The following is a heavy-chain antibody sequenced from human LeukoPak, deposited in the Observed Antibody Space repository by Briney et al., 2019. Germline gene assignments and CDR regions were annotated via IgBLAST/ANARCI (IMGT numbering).Heavy chain of an antibody. V-gene: IGHV3-43*02. CDR3: AKTPPSYGR. CDR2: ISGDGATT. Sequence: GGSLRLSCAASGFTFSSYAMSWVRQAPGKGLEWVSLISGDGATTYYADSVKGRFTISRDNSKNSLYLQMSSLRTEDTALYYCAKTPPSYGRWGQGTLVTVSS. D-gene: IGHD1-14*01. J-gene: IGHJ4*02. CDR1: GFTFSSYA.